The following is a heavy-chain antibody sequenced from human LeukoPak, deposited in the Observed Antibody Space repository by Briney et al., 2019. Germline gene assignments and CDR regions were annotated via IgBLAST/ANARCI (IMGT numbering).Heavy chain of an antibody. CDR2: ISGSGGST. CDR3: AKVYDSSGYLFDY. J-gene: IGHJ4*02. V-gene: IGHV3-23*01. Sequence: GGSLRLSCAVSGFTFSSYAMSWVRQAPGKGLEWVSAISGSGGSTYYADSVKGRFTISRDNSKNTLYLQMNSLRAEDTAVYYCAKVYDSSGYLFDYWGQGTLVTASS. CDR1: GFTFSSYA. D-gene: IGHD3-22*01.